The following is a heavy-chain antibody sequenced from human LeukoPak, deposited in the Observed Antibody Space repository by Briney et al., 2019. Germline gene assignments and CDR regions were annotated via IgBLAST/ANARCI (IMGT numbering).Heavy chain of an antibody. Sequence: GSLRLSCAAAGFTFSTYAMNWVRQVQGKGLEWIGEINHSGSTNYNPSLKSRVTISVDTSKNQFSLKLSSVTAADTAVYYCALTCSGGSCSDYWGQGTLVTVSS. CDR3: ALTCSGGSCSDY. V-gene: IGHV4-34*08. D-gene: IGHD2-15*01. CDR2: INHSGST. CDR1: GFTFSTYA. J-gene: IGHJ4*02.